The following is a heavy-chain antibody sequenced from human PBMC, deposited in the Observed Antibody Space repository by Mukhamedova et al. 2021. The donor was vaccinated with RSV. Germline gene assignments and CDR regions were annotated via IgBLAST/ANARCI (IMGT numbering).Heavy chain of an antibody. Sequence: AEYMGGRFTISRDNSKNTLYLQMNSLRAEDTAVYYCAKNPIPILVVPAAFYYYMDVWGKGTTVTVSS. D-gene: IGHD2-2*01. V-gene: IGHV3-23*01. CDR3: AKNPIPILVVPAAFYYYMDV. J-gene: IGHJ6*03.